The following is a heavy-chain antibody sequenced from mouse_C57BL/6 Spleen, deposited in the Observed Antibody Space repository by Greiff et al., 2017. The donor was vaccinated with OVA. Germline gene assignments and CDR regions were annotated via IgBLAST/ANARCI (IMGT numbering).Heavy chain of an antibody. CDR2: IYPGDGDT. CDR3: AREGLREDYFDY. D-gene: IGHD2-2*01. V-gene: IGHV1-82*01. CDR1: GYAFSSSW. Sequence: QVQLQQSGPELVKPGASVKISCKASGYAFSSSWMNWVKQRPGKGLEWIGRIYPGDGDTKYNGTFKGKATLTADKSSSTAYMQLSSLASEDSAVYFCAREGLREDYFDYWGQGTTLTVSS. J-gene: IGHJ2*01.